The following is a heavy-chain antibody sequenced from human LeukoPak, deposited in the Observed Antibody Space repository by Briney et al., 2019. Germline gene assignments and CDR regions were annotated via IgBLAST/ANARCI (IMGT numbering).Heavy chain of an antibody. Sequence: GGSLRLSCAASGFTFSSYSMNWVRQAPGKGLEWVSYISSSSSTIYYADSVKGRFTISRDNAKNSLYLQMNSLRAEDTAVYYCARHSLALKSPTSYFDYWGQGTLVTVSS. V-gene: IGHV3-48*01. D-gene: IGHD3-3*02. CDR3: ARHSLALKSPTSYFDY. CDR1: GFTFSSYS. CDR2: ISSSSSTI. J-gene: IGHJ4*02.